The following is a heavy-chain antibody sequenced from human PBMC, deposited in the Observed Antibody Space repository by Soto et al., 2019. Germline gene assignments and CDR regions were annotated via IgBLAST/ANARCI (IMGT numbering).Heavy chain of an antibody. V-gene: IGHV4-31*02. Sequence: NLYIARTVYHGSLSRSGYSWTWNPHPTGKGMEWIGYISDSGSTYYNPSPQTRVSLSVDTSKNQFSLNLTSVTDADTSIYYWARTSMSYFYYWGHVTLFTVS. J-gene: IGHJ4*01. CDR1: HGSLSRSGYS. CDR3: ARTSMSYFYY. CDR2: ISDSGST.